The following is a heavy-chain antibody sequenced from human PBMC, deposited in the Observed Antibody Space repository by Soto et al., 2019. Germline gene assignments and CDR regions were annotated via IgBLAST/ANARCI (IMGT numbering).Heavy chain of an antibody. D-gene: IGHD3-3*01. CDR1: GGSFSDYY. Sequence: QVQLQQSGAGLLKPSETLSLTCPVNGGSFSDYYWTWIHQPPGKGLEWIGEVNHGGSTHYNPSLKSRVSISVDTSKKQFSLNLTFVTAADTAVYYCAREWWSGSLIGGSLGGEGTLVTVSS. V-gene: IGHV4-34*01. CDR3: AREWWSGSLIGGSL. J-gene: IGHJ4*02. CDR2: VNHGGST.